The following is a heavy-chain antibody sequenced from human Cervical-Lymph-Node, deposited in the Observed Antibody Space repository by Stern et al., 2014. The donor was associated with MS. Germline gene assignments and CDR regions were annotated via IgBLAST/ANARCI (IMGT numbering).Heavy chain of an antibody. Sequence: QLVQSGAEVKKPGESLRISCTGSGYSFASYYIAWVRQLPGKGLEWMGIIFPSYSDGKYSPSFQGRVTISADKSINTAYLQWSSLRVSDTAMYFCARVPIISFLLKDTIDVWGQGTKVTVSS. V-gene: IGHV5-51*01. CDR3: ARVPIISFLLKDTIDV. CDR2: IFPSYSDG. CDR1: GYSFASYY. J-gene: IGHJ3*01.